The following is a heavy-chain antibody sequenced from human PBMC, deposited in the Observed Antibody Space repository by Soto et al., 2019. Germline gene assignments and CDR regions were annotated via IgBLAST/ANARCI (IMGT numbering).Heavy chain of an antibody. CDR1: GFTFSSYS. CDR2: ISSSSSYI. CDR3: ARGYDFWSGYYMYDY. D-gene: IGHD3-3*01. V-gene: IGHV3-21*01. J-gene: IGHJ4*02. Sequence: GSLRLSCAASGFTFSSYSMNWVRQAPGKGLEWVSSISSSSSYIYYADSVKGRFTISRDNAKNSLYLQMNSLRAEDTAVYYCARGYDFWSGYYMYDYWGQGTLVTVSS.